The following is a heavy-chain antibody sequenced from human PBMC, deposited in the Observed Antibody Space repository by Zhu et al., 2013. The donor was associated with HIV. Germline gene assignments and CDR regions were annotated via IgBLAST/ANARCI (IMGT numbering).Heavy chain of an antibody. CDR2: INPKSGDS. J-gene: IGHJ4*02. V-gene: IGHV1-2*02. CDR1: GYSFTTYG. Sequence: QVQLVQSGAEVKKPGASVKVSCKASGYSFTTYGINWVRQAPGQGLEWMGWINPKSGDSTYAQNFEGRVTMTRDTSSNTAYMEVNSLTVDDTAIYYCARVFGTWGHFDYWGQGTLVTVSS. CDR3: ARVFGTWGHFDY. D-gene: IGHD3-10*02.